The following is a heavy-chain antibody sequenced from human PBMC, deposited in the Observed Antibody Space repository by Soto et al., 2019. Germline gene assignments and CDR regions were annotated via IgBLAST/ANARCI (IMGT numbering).Heavy chain of an antibody. D-gene: IGHD3-22*01. Sequence: SGKVCGNASSYTFTGYYMHWERQAPVQGLEWMGWINPNSGGTNYAQKFQGRVTMTRDTSISTAYMELSRLRSEDTAVYYCARENGYGLRTYYYYSSGYYYDYWGQGTLVTVYS. CDR1: SYTFTGYY. J-gene: IGHJ4*02. V-gene: IGHV1-2*02. CDR3: ARENGYGLRTYYYYSSGYYYDY. CDR2: INPNSGGT.